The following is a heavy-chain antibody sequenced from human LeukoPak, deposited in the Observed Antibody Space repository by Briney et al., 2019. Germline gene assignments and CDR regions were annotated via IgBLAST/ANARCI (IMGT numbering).Heavy chain of an antibody. Sequence: GASVKDSCKASGYTFSDNFIHWVRQAPGQGLEWMGWINPNNGDTNYAQKFQGRVTVTRDTSISTAYMELSSLRSDDTAVYYCARTRGSHISMAYLDYWGQGTLVTVSS. D-gene: IGHD2/OR15-2a*01. J-gene: IGHJ4*02. CDR1: GYTFSDNF. V-gene: IGHV1-2*02. CDR2: INPNNGDT. CDR3: ARTRGSHISMAYLDY.